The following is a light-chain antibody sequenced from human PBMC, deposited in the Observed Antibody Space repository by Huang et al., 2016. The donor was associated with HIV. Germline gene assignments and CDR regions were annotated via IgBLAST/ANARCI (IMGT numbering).Light chain of an antibody. CDR3: QQRSTLIT. V-gene: IGKV3-11*01. CDR2: DAF. J-gene: IGKJ5*01. Sequence: DIVLTQSPDTLSLSPGQRASLFCRASHPIGSSLAWYQHKPGQAPRLLSYDAFSRATDIAARFSGSGSGTDFTRTVSSLKVEDCAFYYGQQRSTLITFGQGTRLE. CDR1: HPIGSS.